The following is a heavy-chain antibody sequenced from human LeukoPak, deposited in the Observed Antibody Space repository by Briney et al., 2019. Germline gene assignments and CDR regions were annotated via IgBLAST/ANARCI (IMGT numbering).Heavy chain of an antibody. D-gene: IGHD2-15*01. J-gene: IGHJ4*02. CDR2: INPNSGGT. Sequence: ASVKVSCKASGYTFTGYYMHWVRQAPGQGLEWMGRINPNSGGTNYAQKFQGRVTMTRDTSISTAYMELSRLRSDDTAVYYCWTAVVAAATFKYYFDYWGQGTLVTVSS. V-gene: IGHV1-2*06. CDR3: WTAVVAAATFKYYFDY. CDR1: GYTFTGYY.